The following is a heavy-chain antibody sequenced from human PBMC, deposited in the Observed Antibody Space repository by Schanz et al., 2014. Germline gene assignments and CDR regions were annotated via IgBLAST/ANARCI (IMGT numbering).Heavy chain of an antibody. J-gene: IGHJ6*02. V-gene: IGHV1-46*04. D-gene: IGHD4-17*01. CDR1: GYTFTRYY. CDR2: INPSGGST. Sequence: QVQLVQSGAEVKKPGASVKVSCKASGYTFTRYYIHWVRQAPGQGLEWMGIINPSGGSTTYAQKLQSRVTMTRDTSTSTVYMELSSLRSEDTAVYYCARNYGGHSEESDRYGMDVWGQGTTVTVSS. CDR3: ARNYGGHSEESDRYGMDV.